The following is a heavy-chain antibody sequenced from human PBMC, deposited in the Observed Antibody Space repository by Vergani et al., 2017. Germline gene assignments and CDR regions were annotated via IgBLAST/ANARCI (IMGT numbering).Heavy chain of an antibody. CDR2: ISFDGTNE. J-gene: IGHJ4*02. D-gene: IGHD2-2*02. Sequence: QVQLVESGGNVVQSGTSLRLSCAASGCSIGSYGMHWVRQSPGKGLEWVVGISFDGTNEYYPDLVKGRFTISRDIAKNTLYLQVRSLRLEDTGVYHCVRDRGLCAGGRCYTEAWDYWGQGTPVTVSS. CDR1: GCSIGSYG. CDR3: VRDRGLCAGGRCYTEAWDY. V-gene: IGHV3-30*03.